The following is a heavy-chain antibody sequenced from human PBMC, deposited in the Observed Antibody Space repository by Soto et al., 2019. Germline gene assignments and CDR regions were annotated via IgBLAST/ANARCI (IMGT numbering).Heavy chain of an antibody. CDR2: IHHSGTT. V-gene: IGHV4-59*01. Sequence: QVQLQESGPGLVKPSETLSLTCKVSGGSISSEYWTWIRQPPGKGLEWIGYIHHSGTTNYNPSLKSRVTISVDTSKNQFSLKLISVTAADTAVYYWARDLLRVTEPGTRFDPWGQGTLVTVSS. CDR3: ARDLLRVTEPGTRFDP. J-gene: IGHJ5*02. CDR1: GGSISSEY. D-gene: IGHD1-1*01.